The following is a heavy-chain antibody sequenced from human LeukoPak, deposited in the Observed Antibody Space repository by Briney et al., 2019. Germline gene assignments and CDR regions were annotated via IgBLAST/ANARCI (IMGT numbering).Heavy chain of an antibody. Sequence: TSSETLSLTCAVYGGSFSGYYWSWIRQPPGKGLEWIGEINHSGSTNYNPSLKSRVTISVDTSKNQFSLKLSSVTAADTAVYYCARGRGHIYYGSGSYYSLNYWGQGTLVTVSS. CDR2: INHSGST. CDR3: ARGRGHIYYGSGSYYSLNY. V-gene: IGHV4-34*01. J-gene: IGHJ4*02. D-gene: IGHD3-10*01. CDR1: GGSFSGYY.